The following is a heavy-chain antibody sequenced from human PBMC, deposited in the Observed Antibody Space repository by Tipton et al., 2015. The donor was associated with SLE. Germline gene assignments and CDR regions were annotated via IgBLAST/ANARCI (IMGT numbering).Heavy chain of an antibody. J-gene: IGHJ3*01. CDR2: IKSQNDGGTT. Sequence: GSLRLPCAASGFSFTNAWMNWVRQAPGKGLEWVGRIKSQNDGGTTDYAAPVKGRFAISRDDSRDMVFLQMNGLRTEDTADYYCVTGRSDAFDLWGQGTMVAVSS. V-gene: IGHV3-15*01. CDR3: VTGRSDAFDL. CDR1: GFSFTNAW.